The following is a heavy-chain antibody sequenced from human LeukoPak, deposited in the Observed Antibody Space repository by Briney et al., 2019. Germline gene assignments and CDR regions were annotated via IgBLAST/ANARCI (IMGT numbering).Heavy chain of an antibody. V-gene: IGHV1-69*01. Sequence: ALVKVSCKASGGTFSSYAISWVRQAPGQGLEWMGGIIPIFGTANYAQKFQGRVTITADESTSTAYMELSSLRSEDTAVYYCAREGAYGDFTGVYWGQGTLVTVSS. D-gene: IGHD4-17*01. CDR1: GGTFSSYA. CDR3: AREGAYGDFTGVY. CDR2: IIPIFGTA. J-gene: IGHJ4*02.